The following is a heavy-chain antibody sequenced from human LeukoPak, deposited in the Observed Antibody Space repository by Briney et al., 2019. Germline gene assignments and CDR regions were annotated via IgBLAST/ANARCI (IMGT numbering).Heavy chain of an antibody. CDR2: IYYSGST. CDR1: GGSISSGDSY. V-gene: IGHV4-30-4*01. CDR3: ARDLVIAAAVNWYFDL. D-gene: IGHD6-13*01. Sequence: SETLSLTSTVSGGSISSGDSYWSWIRQPPGKGLEWIGYIYYSGSTYYNQSLESRVTISVDTSKNQFSLKPSSVTAADTAVYYCARDLVIAAAVNWYFDLWGRGTLVTVSS. J-gene: IGHJ2*01.